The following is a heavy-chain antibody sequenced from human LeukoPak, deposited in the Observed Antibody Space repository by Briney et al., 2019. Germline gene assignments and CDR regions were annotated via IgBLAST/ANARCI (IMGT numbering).Heavy chain of an antibody. CDR2: IYYSGST. CDR3: ARPLFGVVTPFDY. V-gene: IGHV4-39*01. CDR1: GGSISSSSYY. Sequence: KPSETLSLTCTVSGGSISSSSYYWGWIRQPPGKGLEWIGSIYYSGSTYYNPSLKSRVTISVDTSKNQFSLKLSSVTAADTAVYYCARPLFGVVTPFDYWGQGTLVTVSS. J-gene: IGHJ4*02. D-gene: IGHD3-3*01.